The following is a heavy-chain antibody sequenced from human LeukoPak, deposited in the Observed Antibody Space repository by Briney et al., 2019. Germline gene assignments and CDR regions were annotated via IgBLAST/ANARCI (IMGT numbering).Heavy chain of an antibody. Sequence: GASVTVSFKSSVYTFTNYHINWVRPATGQGREWMGWMKPNNGDTGYAQKFQGRVTMTRNTAINTAYLELNRLTSEDTAVYFCARGRPEKTYSDYWGQGTLVTVSS. D-gene: IGHD4-11*01. CDR1: VYTFTNYH. CDR3: ARGRPEKTYSDY. V-gene: IGHV1-8*01. J-gene: IGHJ4*02. CDR2: MKPNNGDT.